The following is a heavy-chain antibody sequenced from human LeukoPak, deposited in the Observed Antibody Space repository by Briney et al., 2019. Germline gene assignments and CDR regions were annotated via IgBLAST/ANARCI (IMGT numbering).Heavy chain of an antibody. Sequence: SETLSLTCTVSGGSISSYYWSWIRQPPGKGLEWIGYIYCSGSTNYNPSLKSRVTISVDTSKNQFSLKLSSVTAADTAVYYCARGSRYYYDSSGYGFDYYYYYGMDVWGQGTTVTVSS. V-gene: IGHV4-59*12. CDR1: GGSISSYY. J-gene: IGHJ6*02. CDR3: ARGSRYYYDSSGYGFDYYYYYGMDV. CDR2: IYCSGST. D-gene: IGHD3-22*01.